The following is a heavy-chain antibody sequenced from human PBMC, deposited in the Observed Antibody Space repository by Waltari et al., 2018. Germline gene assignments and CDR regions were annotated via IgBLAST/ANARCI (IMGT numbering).Heavy chain of an antibody. CDR3: AREEAVAGTVVDY. CDR2: IKQDGSEK. J-gene: IGHJ4*02. Sequence: EVQLVESGGGLVQPGGSLRLPCAASGFPFSSYWMSWVRRAPGRGLEWVANIKQDGSEKYYVDSVKGRFTISRDNAKNSLYLQMNSLRAEDTAVYYCAREEAVAGTVVDYWGQGTLVTVSS. D-gene: IGHD6-19*01. V-gene: IGHV3-7*01. CDR1: GFPFSSYW.